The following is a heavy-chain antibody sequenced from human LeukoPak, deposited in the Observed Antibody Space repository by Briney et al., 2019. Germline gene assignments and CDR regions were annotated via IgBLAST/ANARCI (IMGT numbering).Heavy chain of an antibody. V-gene: IGHV3-11*01. Sequence: RGSLRLSCAASGFTFSDYYMSWIRQAPGKGLEWVSYISSSGSTIYYADSVKGRFTISRDNAKNSLYLQMNSLRAEDTAVYYCARSGYSVHYYYYMDVWGKGTTVTVSS. CDR3: ARSGYSVHYYYYMDV. J-gene: IGHJ6*03. CDR1: GFTFSDYY. CDR2: ISSSGSTI. D-gene: IGHD5/OR15-5a*01.